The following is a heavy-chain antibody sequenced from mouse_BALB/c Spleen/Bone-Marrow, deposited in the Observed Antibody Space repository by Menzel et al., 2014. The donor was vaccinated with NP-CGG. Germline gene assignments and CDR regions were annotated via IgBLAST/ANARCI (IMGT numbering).Heavy chain of an antibody. CDR1: GFNIKDTY. Sequence: EVQVVESGAELVKPGASVKLSYTASGFNIKDTYMHWVKQRPEQGLEWIGRIDPANGNTKYDPKFRGKATITADTSSNTAYLQLSSLTSEDTAVYYCAYGSSYDYFDYWGQGTTLTVSS. CDR2: IDPANGNT. D-gene: IGHD1-1*01. CDR3: AYGSSYDYFDY. V-gene: IGHV14-3*02. J-gene: IGHJ2*01.